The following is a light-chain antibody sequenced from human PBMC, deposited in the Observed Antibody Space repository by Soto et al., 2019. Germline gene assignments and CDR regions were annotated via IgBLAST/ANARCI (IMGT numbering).Light chain of an antibody. Sequence: QSVLTQPASVSGSPGQSVTISCAGTSSDVGGYNFVSWYQQHPVKAPQLMIYDVSSRPSGVSNRFSGSKSGNTASLTISGLQAEDEADYYCSSYTSSYTSGFGTGTKVTVL. J-gene: IGLJ1*01. CDR3: SSYTSSYTSG. CDR2: DVS. CDR1: SSDVGGYNF. V-gene: IGLV2-14*03.